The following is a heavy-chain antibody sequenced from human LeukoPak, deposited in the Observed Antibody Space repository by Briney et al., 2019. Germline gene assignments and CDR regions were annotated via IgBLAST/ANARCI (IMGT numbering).Heavy chain of an antibody. CDR1: GGSISSHY. CDR3: ARVGRSGWYNYFDY. J-gene: IGHJ4*02. D-gene: IGHD6-19*01. CDR2: IYYSGST. Sequence: SETLSLTCTVSGGSISSHYWSWIRQPPGKGLEWIGYIYYSGSTNYNPSLKSRVTISVDTSKNQFSLKLSSVTAADTAVYYCARVGRSGWYNYFDYWGQGTLVTVSS. V-gene: IGHV4-59*11.